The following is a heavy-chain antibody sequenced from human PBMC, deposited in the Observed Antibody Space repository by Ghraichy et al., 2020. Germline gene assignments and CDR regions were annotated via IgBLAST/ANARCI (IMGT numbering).Heavy chain of an antibody. D-gene: IGHD2-15*01. CDR2: IYYSGST. Sequence: SETLSLTCTVSGGSISSYYWSWIRQPPGKGLEWIGYIYYSGSTNYNPSLKSRLTISIDTSKNQFSLKLSSVTAADTAVYYCARGYCSGGSCSNFDYWGPGTLVTVSS. CDR1: GGSISSYY. CDR3: ARGYCSGGSCSNFDY. J-gene: IGHJ4*02. V-gene: IGHV4-59*01.